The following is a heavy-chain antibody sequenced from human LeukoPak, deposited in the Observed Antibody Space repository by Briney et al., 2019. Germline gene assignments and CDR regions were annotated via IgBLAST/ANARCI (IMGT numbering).Heavy chain of an antibody. CDR3: ARRSRDVVDY. J-gene: IGHJ4*02. D-gene: IGHD5-24*01. Sequence: ASETLSLTCTVSGYSISSGYYWGWIRQPPGKGLEWIGSIYHSGSTYYNPSLKSRVTISVDTSKNQFSLKLSSVTAADTAVYYCARRSRDVVDYWGQGTLVTVSS. CDR2: IYHSGST. V-gene: IGHV4-38-2*02. CDR1: GYSISSGYY.